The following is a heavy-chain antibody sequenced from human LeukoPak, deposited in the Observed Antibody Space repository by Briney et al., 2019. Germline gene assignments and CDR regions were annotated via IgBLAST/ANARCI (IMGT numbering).Heavy chain of an antibody. J-gene: IGHJ4*02. V-gene: IGHV1-2*02. CDR2: INPKSGGT. CDR1: GYTFPDYY. D-gene: IGHD3-9*01. CDR3: ARTLTTAPWDF. Sequence: ASVKVYFKASGYTFPDYYFNWVRQAPGQGLEWMGWINPKSGGTHYAQNFQDRVTMTRDTSINTAYLELNRLRSDDTAVYYCARTLTTAPWDFWGQGTLVTVSS.